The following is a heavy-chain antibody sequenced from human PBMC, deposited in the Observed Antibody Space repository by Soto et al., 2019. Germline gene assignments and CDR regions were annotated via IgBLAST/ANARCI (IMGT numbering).Heavy chain of an antibody. V-gene: IGHV3-15*07. Sequence: GGSLRLSCTASGFKFSNAGMNWVRQAPGKGLEWVGRIKSKTDGGTTDYAAPVKGRFTISRDDSKNTLYLQMNSLKTEDTAVYYCTLGNAYYYDSSGYPPWYFDYWGQGTLVTVS. CDR1: GFKFSNAG. CDR3: TLGNAYYYDSSGYPPWYFDY. CDR2: IKSKTDGGTT. D-gene: IGHD3-22*01. J-gene: IGHJ4*02.